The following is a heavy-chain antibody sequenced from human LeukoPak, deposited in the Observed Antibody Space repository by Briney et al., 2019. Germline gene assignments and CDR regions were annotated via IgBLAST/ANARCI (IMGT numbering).Heavy chain of an antibody. J-gene: IGHJ4*02. CDR1: GFTFNRYW. D-gene: IGHD3-10*01. CDR2: INEDGSVK. Sequence: GGPLRLSCAGSGFTFNRYWMSWARQAPGKGLEWVANINEDGSVKSYVDSVRGRFTISRDNAKNSLFLQMDSLTADDTAVYYCAKNTMGGQGTLVTVSS. CDR3: AKNTM. V-gene: IGHV3-7*01.